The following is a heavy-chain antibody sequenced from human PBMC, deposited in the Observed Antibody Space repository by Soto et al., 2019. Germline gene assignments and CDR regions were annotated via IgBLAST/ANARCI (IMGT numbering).Heavy chain of an antibody. J-gene: IGHJ3*02. CDR2: IHNSGNT. V-gene: IGHV4-59*01. Sequence: QVQLQESGPGLVKPSETLSLTCTVPSGSIRTSYWTWIRQFPGKRLEWIAHIHNSGNTNSNPSLKSRVTISMDTSKNQISLRLTSGPAADTAMYYCARLQYTVVTPIDMWGQGTMVTVSS. CDR1: SGSIRTSY. CDR3: ARLQYTVVTPIDM. D-gene: IGHD4-17*01.